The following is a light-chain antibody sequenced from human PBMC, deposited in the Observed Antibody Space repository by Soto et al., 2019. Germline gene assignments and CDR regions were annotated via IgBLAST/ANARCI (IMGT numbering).Light chain of an antibody. V-gene: IGLV2-8*01. CDR1: DSNIEDNY. CDR3: SSYAGSNNFV. J-gene: IGLJ1*01. CDR2: EVS. Sequence: QSVLTQPPSASGTPGQRVTISCSGSDSNIEDNYVYWYQQLPGTAPKLMIYEVSERPSGVPDRFSGSKSSNTASLTVSGLQAEDEADYYCSSYAGSNNFVFGTGTKVTVL.